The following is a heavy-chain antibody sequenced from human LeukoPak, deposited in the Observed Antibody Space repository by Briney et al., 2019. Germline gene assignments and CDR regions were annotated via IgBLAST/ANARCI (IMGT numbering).Heavy chain of an antibody. Sequence: PGGSLRLSCAASGFTFTHYGMNWLRQAPGKGLEWVAGITSRGITFYALSVTDRFTISRDNSKNNVYLQMNSLSDEDRAIYYCVKDSDWGRYDDWGQGTVVTVSS. D-gene: IGHD3-16*01. CDR2: ITSRGIT. CDR1: GFTFTHYG. V-gene: IGHV3-23*01. J-gene: IGHJ1*01. CDR3: VKDSDWGRYDD.